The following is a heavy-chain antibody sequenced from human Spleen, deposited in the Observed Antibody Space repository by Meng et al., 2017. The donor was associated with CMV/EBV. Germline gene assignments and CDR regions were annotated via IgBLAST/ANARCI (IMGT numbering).Heavy chain of an antibody. CDR1: VVSFSGSY. J-gene: IGHJ5*02. Sequence: YVVSFSGSYWSWLRQTPGKGLEWIGEINHSGSTNYDPSLKSRVTISVDTSKNQFSLKLSSVTAAGTAVYYCARGLVDIVVVPAAFDPWGQGTLVTVSS. D-gene: IGHD2-2*03. CDR2: INHSGST. V-gene: IGHV4-34*01. CDR3: ARGLVDIVVVPAAFDP.